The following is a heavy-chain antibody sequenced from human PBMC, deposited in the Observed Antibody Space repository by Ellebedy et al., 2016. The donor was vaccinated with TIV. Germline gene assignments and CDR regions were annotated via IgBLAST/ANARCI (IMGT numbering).Heavy chain of an antibody. Sequence: PGGSLRLSCTASGFTFSSYAMSWVRQAPGKGLEWVSGISYSGSSTYYADAVKGRFTISRDNSKNTLYLQMDSLRHEDTAVYYCAKVPVGFCNRPFCFYLDDWGQGTLVSVSS. CDR3: AKVPVGFCNRPFCFYLDD. CDR1: GFTFSSYA. CDR2: ISYSGSST. D-gene: IGHD2-2*03. J-gene: IGHJ4*02. V-gene: IGHV3-23*01.